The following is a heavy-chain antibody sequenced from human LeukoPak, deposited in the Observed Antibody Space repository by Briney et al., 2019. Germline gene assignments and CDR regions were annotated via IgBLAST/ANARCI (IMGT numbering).Heavy chain of an antibody. D-gene: IGHD6-13*01. CDR2: IYHTGST. CDR1: GGSVSDYY. J-gene: IGHJ3*02. Sequence: SETLSLTCTISGGSVSDYYWSWIRQSPGKGLEWIGYIYHTGSTNYNPSLKSRVTMSVDTSKNQFSLKLSSVTAADTAVYYCARRRGSSWYGAFDIWGQGTMVTVSS. V-gene: IGHV4-59*02. CDR3: ARRRGSSWYGAFDI.